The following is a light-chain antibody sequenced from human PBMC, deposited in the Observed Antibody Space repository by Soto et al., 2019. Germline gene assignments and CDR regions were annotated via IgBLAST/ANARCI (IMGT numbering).Light chain of an antibody. CDR2: AAS. V-gene: IGKV1-9*01. Sequence: DIQLTQSPSCLSASVGDRVTITCRASQGISSYLAWYQQKPGKAPQLLIYAASTLQSGVPSRFSGSGSGTELTLTISSLQPEDFATYYCQQLNSYPPAFGQGTNVEIK. CDR1: QGISSY. J-gene: IGKJ1*01. CDR3: QQLNSYPPA.